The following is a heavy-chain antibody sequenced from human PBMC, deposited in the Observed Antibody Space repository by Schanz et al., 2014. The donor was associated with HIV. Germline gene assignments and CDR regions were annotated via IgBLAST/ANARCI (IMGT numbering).Heavy chain of an antibody. CDR3: ARGLVGGGF. CDR1: GFTFSIYA. D-gene: IGHD1-26*01. V-gene: IGHV3-23*01. J-gene: IGHJ4*02. CDR2: ISGSGGTT. Sequence: EVQVLESGGGLVQPGGSLRLSCAASGFTFSIYAMSWVRQAPGKGLEWVSGISGSGGTTYYADSVKGRFTISRDSSKNTLFLQMNSLRAEDTAVYYCARGLVGGGFWGQGTLVTVSS.